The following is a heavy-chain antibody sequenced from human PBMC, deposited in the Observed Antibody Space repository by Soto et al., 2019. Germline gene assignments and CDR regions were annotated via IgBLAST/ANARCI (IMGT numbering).Heavy chain of an antibody. CDR2: IIPLLGTP. CDR3: ARGQYDDFVAPFEF. CDR1: GGTFSNYA. D-gene: IGHD4-17*01. J-gene: IGHJ4*02. V-gene: IGHV1-69*01. Sequence: QVQLVQSGAEVKQPGSSVKVSCKVSGGTFSNYAFSWVRQAPGQGLEWMGGIIPLLGTPRYTQRFQGRVTITADESTSTAYMEMSSLRFEDTAVYFCARGQYDDFVAPFEFWGQGTLVSVSS.